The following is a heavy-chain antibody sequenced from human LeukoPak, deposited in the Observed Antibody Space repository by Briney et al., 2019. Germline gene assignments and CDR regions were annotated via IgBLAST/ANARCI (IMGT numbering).Heavy chain of an antibody. D-gene: IGHD6-13*01. Sequence: SETLSLTCTVSGGSISGSSYYWGWIRQPPGKGLEWIGSIYYSGNTYYNPSLKSRVTISVDTSKNQFSLKLSSVTAADTALYSCARHNGPAGVNCFDPWGQGTLVTVSS. CDR1: GGSISGSSYY. CDR3: ARHNGPAGVNCFDP. J-gene: IGHJ5*02. CDR2: IYYSGNT. V-gene: IGHV4-39*01.